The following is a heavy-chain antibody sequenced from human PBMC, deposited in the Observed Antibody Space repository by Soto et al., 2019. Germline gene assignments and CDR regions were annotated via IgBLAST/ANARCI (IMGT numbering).Heavy chain of an antibody. V-gene: IGHV4-34*01. J-gene: IGHJ6*03. D-gene: IGHD2-15*01. CDR1: GGSFSGYY. Sequence: SETLSLTCAVYGGSFSGYYWSWIRQPPGKGLEWIGEINHSGSTNYNPSLKSRVTISVDTSKNQFSLKLSSVTAADTAVYYCARGSPMRVWVALLEYYYYYMDVWGKGTTVTVSS. CDR2: INHSGST. CDR3: ARGSPMRVWVALLEYYYYYMDV.